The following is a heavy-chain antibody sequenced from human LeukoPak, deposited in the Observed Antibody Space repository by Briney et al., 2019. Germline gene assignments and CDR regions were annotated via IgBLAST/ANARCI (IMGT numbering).Heavy chain of an antibody. CDR1: GFIFSNYG. CDR2: INYSGTDT. V-gene: IGHV3-23*01. D-gene: IGHD1-26*01. J-gene: IGHJ3*02. Sequence: GGSLRLSCAASGFIFSNYGMTWVRQAPGKGLEWVSIINYSGTDTYYADSVKGRFTISRDNSKNTLYLQMNSLRGEDTAVYYCAKGRQLRRSDAFDIWGQGTMVTVSS. CDR3: AKGRQLRRSDAFDI.